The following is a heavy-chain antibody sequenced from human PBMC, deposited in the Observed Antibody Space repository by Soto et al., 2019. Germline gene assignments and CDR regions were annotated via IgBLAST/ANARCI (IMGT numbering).Heavy chain of an antibody. CDR3: ARGFSAGKGSPPDF. CDR2: IYFSGNT. V-gene: IGHV4-31*03. J-gene: IGHJ4*02. Sequence: SETLSLTCNVSGASINSGGYYWSWVRQLPGKGLEWIGYIYFSGNTYYNPSLESRVTISLDTSQNQFSLKLTSVSAADTAVYYCARGFSAGKGSPPDFWGQGSLVTVSS. CDR1: GASINSGGYY. D-gene: IGHD6-13*01.